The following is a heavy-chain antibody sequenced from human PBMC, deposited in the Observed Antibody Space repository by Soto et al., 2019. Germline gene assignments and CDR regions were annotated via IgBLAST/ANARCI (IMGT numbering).Heavy chain of an antibody. J-gene: IGHJ3*02. D-gene: IGHD3-22*01. V-gene: IGHV1-46*01. CDR1: GYTFTSYY. CDR3: ARASVVVSGYDDFDI. Sequence: ASVKVSCKASGYTFTSYYMHWVRQAPGQGLEWMGIINPSGGSTSYAQKFQGRVTMTRDTSTSTVYMELSSLRSEDTAVYYCARASVVVSGYDDFDIWGQGTMVTVSS. CDR2: INPSGGST.